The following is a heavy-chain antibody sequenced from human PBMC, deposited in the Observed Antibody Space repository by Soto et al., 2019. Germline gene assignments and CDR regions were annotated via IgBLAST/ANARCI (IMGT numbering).Heavy chain of an antibody. CDR2: INPSRGLT. CDR1: GYNFNNYY. J-gene: IGHJ4*02. V-gene: IGHV1-46*02. D-gene: IGHD6-19*01. Sequence: ASVKVSCKASGYNFNNYYIHWVRQTPGQGPEWIGVINPSRGLTTYSQRFQGRVSMTRDTSTTTVYMELSSLRSEDTAIYYCARDGVPIAGRSGYFDYWGPGTEVTVSS. CDR3: ARDGVPIAGRSGYFDY.